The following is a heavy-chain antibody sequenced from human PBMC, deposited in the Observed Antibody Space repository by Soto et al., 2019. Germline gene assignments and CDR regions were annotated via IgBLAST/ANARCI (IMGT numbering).Heavy chain of an antibody. V-gene: IGHV3-21*02. J-gene: IGHJ6*03. CDR3: VRDFAWYFRWAYMDV. CDR1: GFDFSSYS. D-gene: IGHD3-10*02. CDR2: INEDSSYT. Sequence: EVQLVESGGGLVKPGGSLTLSCAASGFDFSSYSMNWVRQAPGTGLEWVSSINEDSSYTYYALSVRGRFTMSRDNAKESLFLETNSLRAEETHVCYCVRDFAWYFRWAYMDVWGDGATVLVSS.